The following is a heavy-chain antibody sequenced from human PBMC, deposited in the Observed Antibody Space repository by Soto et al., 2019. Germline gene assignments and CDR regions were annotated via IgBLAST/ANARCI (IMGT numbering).Heavy chain of an antibody. Sequence: PSETLSLTCTVSGGSINDFYWSWIRQPPGKGLEWIGSIYHSGSTYYNPSLKSRVTISVDTSKNQFSLKLSSVTAADTAVYYCARTDVDIVATIEGYYFDYWGQGTLVTVSS. D-gene: IGHD5-12*01. CDR2: IYHSGST. CDR1: GGSINDFY. J-gene: IGHJ4*02. CDR3: ARTDVDIVATIEGYYFDY. V-gene: IGHV4-59*08.